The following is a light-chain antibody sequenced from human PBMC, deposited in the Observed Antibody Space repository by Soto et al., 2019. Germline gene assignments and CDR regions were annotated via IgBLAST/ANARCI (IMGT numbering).Light chain of an antibody. CDR2: EVR. Sequence: QSGLTQPPSASGSPGQSVTISFPGTSSEVGGYNYVSLYQQYPGKAPKIMIYEVRKRPSGVPDRFSGSKSGNTASLTVSGLQAEDEADYYCGSYADSNNYVFGTGTKVTVL. CDR3: GSYADSNNYV. V-gene: IGLV2-8*01. CDR1: SSEVGGYNY. J-gene: IGLJ1*01.